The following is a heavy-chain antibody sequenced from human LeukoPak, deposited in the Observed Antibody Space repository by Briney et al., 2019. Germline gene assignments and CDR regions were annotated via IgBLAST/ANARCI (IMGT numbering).Heavy chain of an antibody. V-gene: IGHV4-39*07. CDR1: GGSISTITYY. CDR2: MYYRGNT. Sequence: SETLSLTCTVSGGSISTITYYWGWIRQPPGKGLEWVGHMYYRGNTFYNPSLKSRVTISVDTSKNQFSLKLSSVTAADTAVYYCARDSSAWWFDPWGQGTLVTVSS. J-gene: IGHJ5*02. CDR3: ARDSSAWWFDP.